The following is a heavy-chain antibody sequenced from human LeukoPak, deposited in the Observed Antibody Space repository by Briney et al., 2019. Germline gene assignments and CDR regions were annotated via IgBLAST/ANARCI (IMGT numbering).Heavy chain of an antibody. CDR3: ARRGRQKYFQH. CDR2: INRSGGT. V-gene: IGHV4-34*01. D-gene: IGHD2-15*01. CDR1: GGSISSYY. J-gene: IGHJ1*01. Sequence: SETLSLTCTVSGGSISSYYWSWIRQPPGKGLEWIGEINRSGGTNYNPSLKSRVTISVDTSKNQFSLKLSSVTAADTAVYYCARRGRQKYFQHWGQGTLATVSS.